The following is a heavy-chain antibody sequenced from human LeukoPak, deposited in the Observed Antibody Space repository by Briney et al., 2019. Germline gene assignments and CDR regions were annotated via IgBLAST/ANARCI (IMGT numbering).Heavy chain of an antibody. V-gene: IGHV1-69*05. D-gene: IGHD4-11*01. Sequence: GASVKVSCKASGGTFSSYAISWVRQAPGQGLEWMGGIIPIFGTANYAQKFQGRVTITTDESTSTAYMELSSLRSEDTAVYYCARGMTTVTTDYYYYYMDVWGKGTTVTVSS. CDR3: ARGMTTVTTDYYYYYMDV. CDR1: GGTFSSYA. J-gene: IGHJ6*03. CDR2: IIPIFGTA.